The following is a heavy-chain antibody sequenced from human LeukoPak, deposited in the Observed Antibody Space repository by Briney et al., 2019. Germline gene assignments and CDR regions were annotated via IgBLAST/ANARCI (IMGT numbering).Heavy chain of an antibody. V-gene: IGHV3-30*03. Sequence: GGSLRLSCAASGFTFSSYGMHWVRQAPGKGLEWVAVISYDGSNKYYADSVKGRFTISRDNSKNTLYLQMNSLRAEDTAVYYCARGYYDSSGYYLDPNSYFDYWGQGTLVTVSS. D-gene: IGHD3-22*01. J-gene: IGHJ4*02. CDR1: GFTFSSYG. CDR2: ISYDGSNK. CDR3: ARGYYDSSGYYLDPNSYFDY.